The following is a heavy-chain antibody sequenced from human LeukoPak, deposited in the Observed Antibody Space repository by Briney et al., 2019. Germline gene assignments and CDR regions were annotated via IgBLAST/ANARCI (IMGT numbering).Heavy chain of an antibody. V-gene: IGHV1-18*01. D-gene: IGHD3-10*01. CDR2: ISAYNGNT. J-gene: IGHJ5*02. CDR1: GYTFTSYG. CDR3: ARSTDLLWFGELLTRSWFDP. Sequence: GASVKVSCKASGYTFTSYGISWVRQAPGQGLEWMGWISAYNGNTNYAQKLQGRVTMTTDTSTSTAYMELRSLRSDDTAVYYCARSTDLLWFGELLTRSWFDPWGQGTLVTVSS.